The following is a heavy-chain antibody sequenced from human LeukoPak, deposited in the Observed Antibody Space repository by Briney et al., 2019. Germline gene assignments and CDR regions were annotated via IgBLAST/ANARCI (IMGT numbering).Heavy chain of an antibody. CDR3: ARDPESGTTYYYYYYYMDV. D-gene: IGHD1-14*01. CDR1: GYTFTSYG. V-gene: IGHV1-18*01. Sequence: GASVKVSCKASGYTFTSYGISWVRQAPGQGFEWMGWISAYNGNTNYAQKLQGRVTMTTDTSTSTAYMELRSLRSDDTAVYYCARDPESGTTYYYYYYYMDVWGKGTTVTVSS. J-gene: IGHJ6*03. CDR2: ISAYNGNT.